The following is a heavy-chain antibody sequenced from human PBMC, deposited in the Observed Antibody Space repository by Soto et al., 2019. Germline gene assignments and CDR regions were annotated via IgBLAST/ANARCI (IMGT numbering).Heavy chain of an antibody. Sequence: QVQLVESGGGVVQPGRSLRLSCAASGFTFSSYGMHWVRQAPGKGLEWVAVIWDDGSNKYYADSVKGRFTISRDNSKNTLYLQMNSLRAEDTAVYYCARKFSSAVDYWGQGTLVTVSS. D-gene: IGHD6-6*01. CDR1: GFTFSSYG. CDR3: ARKFSSAVDY. CDR2: IWDDGSNK. V-gene: IGHV3-33*01. J-gene: IGHJ4*02.